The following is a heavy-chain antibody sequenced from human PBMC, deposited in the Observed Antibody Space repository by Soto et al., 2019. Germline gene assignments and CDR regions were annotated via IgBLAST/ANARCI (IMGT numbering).Heavy chain of an antibody. CDR2: INHSGST. V-gene: IGHV4-34*01. CDR1: GGSFSGYY. D-gene: IGHD2-15*01. J-gene: IGHJ6*02. CDR3: ARVNRGGYYYGMEV. Sequence: SETLSLTSAVYGGSFSGYYWSWIRQPPGKGLEWIGEINHSGSTNYNPSLKSRVTISVDTSENQFSLKLSSVTAADTAVYYCARVNRGGYYYGMEVWGQGTTVTVSS.